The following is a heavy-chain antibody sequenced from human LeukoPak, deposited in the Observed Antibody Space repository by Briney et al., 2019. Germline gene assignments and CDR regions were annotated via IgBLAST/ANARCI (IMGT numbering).Heavy chain of an antibody. CDR2: IYYSGST. J-gene: IGHJ4*02. CDR1: GGSISSGGYY. D-gene: IGHD3-22*01. Sequence: SETLSLTCTVSGGSISSGGYYWSRIRQHPGKGLEWIGYIYYSGSTYYNPSLKSRVTISVDTSKNQFSLKLSSVTAADTAVYYCARAFSPDYYDSSGYYWTRGNYFDYWGQGTLVTVSS. CDR3: ARAFSPDYYDSSGYYWTRGNYFDY. V-gene: IGHV4-31*03.